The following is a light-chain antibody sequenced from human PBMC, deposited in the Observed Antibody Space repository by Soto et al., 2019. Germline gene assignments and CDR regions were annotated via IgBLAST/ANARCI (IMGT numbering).Light chain of an antibody. CDR1: SSDVGGYNY. J-gene: IGLJ1*01. CDR2: DVS. Sequence: QSALTQPASVSGSPRQSITISCTGTSSDVGGYNYVSWYQQHPGKVPKLMIYDVSNRPSGVSDRFSGSKSDNTASLTISGLQAEDEADYYCSSYTISSTYVFGTGTKVTVL. CDR3: SSYTISSTYV. V-gene: IGLV2-14*03.